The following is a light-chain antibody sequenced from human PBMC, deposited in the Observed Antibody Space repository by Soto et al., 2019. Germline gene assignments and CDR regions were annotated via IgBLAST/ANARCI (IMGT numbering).Light chain of an antibody. CDR2: GAS. J-gene: IGKJ5*01. V-gene: IGKV3D-20*02. CDR3: QQRSNWPPIT. Sequence: EIVLTQSPGTLSLSPGERATLSCMASQSVTSNYLAWYQQKPGQAPRLLIYGASNRATGIPHRFSGSGSGTDFTLTISSLEPEDFAFYYCQQRSNWPPITFGQGTRLEI. CDR1: QSVTSNY.